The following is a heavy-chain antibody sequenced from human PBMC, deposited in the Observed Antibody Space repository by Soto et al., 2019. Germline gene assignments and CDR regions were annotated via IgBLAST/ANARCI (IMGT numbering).Heavy chain of an antibody. Sequence: QVQLVESGGGVVQPGRSLRLSCSVSGFTFSSHAMHWVRQAPGKGLEWVALISSDGSNKYYADSVKGRFTTSRDNSKNTMYLQMNSLRVEDTAVYYCAGDDEGGSDCALGYWGQGALVTVSS. V-gene: IGHV3-30-3*01. D-gene: IGHD1-26*01. CDR1: GFTFSSHA. CDR3: AGDDEGGSDCALGY. CDR2: ISSDGSNK. J-gene: IGHJ4*02.